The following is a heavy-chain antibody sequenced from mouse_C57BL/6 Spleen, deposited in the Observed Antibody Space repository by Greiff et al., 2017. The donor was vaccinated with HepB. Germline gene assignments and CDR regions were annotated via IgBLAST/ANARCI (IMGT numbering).Heavy chain of an antibody. V-gene: IGHV1-55*01. CDR1: GYTFTSYW. Sequence: VQLQQPGAELVKPGASVKMSCKASGYTFTSYWITWVKQRPGQGLEWIGDIYPGSGSTNYNEKFKSKATLTVDTSSSTAYMQLSSLTSEDSAVYYCARGTAQATWCAYWGQGTLVTVSA. J-gene: IGHJ3*01. CDR2: IYPGSGST. CDR3: ARGTAQATWCAY. D-gene: IGHD3-2*02.